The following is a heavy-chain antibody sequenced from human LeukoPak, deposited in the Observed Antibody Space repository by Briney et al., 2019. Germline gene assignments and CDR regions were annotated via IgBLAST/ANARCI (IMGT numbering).Heavy chain of an antibody. CDR3: ARRIAAAGTSLDWFDP. CDR1: GYTFTGYY. J-gene: IGHJ5*02. V-gene: IGHV1-2*02. CDR2: INPNSGGT. Sequence: ASVKVSCKASGYTFTGYYMHWVRQAPGQGLEWMGWINPNSGGTNYAQKFQGRVTMTRDTSISTAYMELSRLRSDDTAVYYCARRIAAAGTSLDWFDPWGQGTLVTVSS. D-gene: IGHD6-13*01.